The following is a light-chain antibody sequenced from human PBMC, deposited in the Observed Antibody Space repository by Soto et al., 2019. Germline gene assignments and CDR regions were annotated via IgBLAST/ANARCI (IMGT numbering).Light chain of an antibody. CDR3: AAWDDSLNGYV. J-gene: IGLJ1*01. CDR2: SNN. V-gene: IGLV1-44*01. Sequence: QSVLTQPPSASGTPGQRVTISCSGSGSNIGSNTVNWYQQLPGTAPKLLIYSNNQRPSGVPDRFSGSKSGTSASLAISGLHSEDEADYYCAAWDDSLNGYVFGTGTKVTVL. CDR1: GSNIGSNT.